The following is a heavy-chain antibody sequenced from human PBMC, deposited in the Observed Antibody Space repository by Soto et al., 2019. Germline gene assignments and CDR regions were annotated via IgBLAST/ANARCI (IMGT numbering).Heavy chain of an antibody. Sequence: GGSLRLSCAASGFTFSSYSMNWVRQAPGKGLEWVSYISSSSSTIYYADSVKGRFTISRDNAKNSLYLQMNSLRDEDTDVYYCARDNHYYDSSGYYYYYGMDVWGQGTTVTVSS. D-gene: IGHD3-22*01. V-gene: IGHV3-48*02. CDR1: GFTFSSYS. J-gene: IGHJ6*02. CDR2: ISSSSSTI. CDR3: ARDNHYYDSSGYYYYYGMDV.